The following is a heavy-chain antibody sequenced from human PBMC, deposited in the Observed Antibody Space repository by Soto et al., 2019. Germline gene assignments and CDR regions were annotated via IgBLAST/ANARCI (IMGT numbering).Heavy chain of an antibody. CDR2: SRNKAKSYTT. V-gene: IGHV3-72*01. CDR1: GCSFSDHY. Sequence: PGGSLRLSCAAAGCSFSDHYMDWVRQTPGKGLEWVGRSRNKAKSYTTDYAASVKGRFTVSRDDSENSFYLQMNSLKTEDTAVYYCTRASTVAIDYWGQGTLVTVSS. D-gene: IGHD5-12*01. J-gene: IGHJ4*02. CDR3: TRASTVAIDY.